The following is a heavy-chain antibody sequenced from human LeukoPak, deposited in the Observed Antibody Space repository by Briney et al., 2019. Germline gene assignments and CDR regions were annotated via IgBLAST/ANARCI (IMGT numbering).Heavy chain of an antibody. CDR1: GFTFSSYG. Sequence: GGSLRLSCAASGFTFSSYGMHWVRQAPGKGLEWVAVISYDGSNKYYADSVKGRFTISGDNSKNTLYLQMNSLRAEDTAVYYCAKDRGSGWYYGMDVWGQGTTVTVSS. V-gene: IGHV3-30*18. CDR2: ISYDGSNK. J-gene: IGHJ6*02. CDR3: AKDRGSGWYYGMDV. D-gene: IGHD6-19*01.